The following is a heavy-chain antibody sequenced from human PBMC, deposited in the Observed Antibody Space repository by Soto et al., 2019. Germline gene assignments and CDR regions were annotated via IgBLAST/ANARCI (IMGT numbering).Heavy chain of an antibody. Sequence: QVQLQQWGAGLLKPSETLSLTCAVYGGSFSGYYWSWIRQPPGKGLVWIGEINHSGSTNYNPSLKRRVTMSVDTSKNQFSLKLSSVTAADTAVYYCARTRGWIQLWLKAFDIWGQGTMVTVSS. CDR3: ARTRGWIQLWLKAFDI. J-gene: IGHJ3*02. CDR2: INHSGST. CDR1: GGSFSGYY. V-gene: IGHV4-34*01. D-gene: IGHD5-18*01.